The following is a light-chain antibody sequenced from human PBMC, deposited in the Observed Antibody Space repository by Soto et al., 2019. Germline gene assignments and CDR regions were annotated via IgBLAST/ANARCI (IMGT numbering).Light chain of an antibody. CDR3: AAWDDSLSGWV. CDR2: SNN. J-gene: IGLJ3*02. V-gene: IGLV1-44*01. CDR1: SSNIGSNT. Sequence: QSVLTQPPSASGTPGQRVTICCSGSSSNIGSNTVNWYQQLPGTAPKLLIYSNNQRPSGVPDRFSGSKSGTSASLAISGLQSEDEADYYCAAWDDSLSGWVFGGGTQLTVL.